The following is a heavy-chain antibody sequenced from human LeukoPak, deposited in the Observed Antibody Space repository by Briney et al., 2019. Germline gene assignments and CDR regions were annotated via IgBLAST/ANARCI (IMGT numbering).Heavy chain of an antibody. CDR2: IKSKTEGGTT. Sequence: GGALTLSCAASGFTFSNAWMSGVRQAPGKGLEWVGRIKSKTEGGTTDYAAPVKGRFTISRDDSKNTLYLQMNSLKTGDTAVYYCTTVAPVDYWGQGTLVTVSS. J-gene: IGHJ4*02. V-gene: IGHV3-15*01. CDR1: GFTFSNAW. CDR3: TTVAPVDY.